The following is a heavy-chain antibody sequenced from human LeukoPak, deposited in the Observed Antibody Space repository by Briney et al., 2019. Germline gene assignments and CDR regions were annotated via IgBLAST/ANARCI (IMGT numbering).Heavy chain of an antibody. CDR1: GYNFTSHW. Sequence: GESLKISCKGSGYNFTSHWNGWVRQMPGKGLEWMGIIYPGDSDSRQSPSLRGQVTISADKSINTAYLQWNSLKASDTAMYYCARERSSQGYFDFWGQGTLVTVSS. J-gene: IGHJ4*02. CDR3: ARERSSQGYFDF. V-gene: IGHV5-51*01. D-gene: IGHD6-6*01. CDR2: IYPGDSDS.